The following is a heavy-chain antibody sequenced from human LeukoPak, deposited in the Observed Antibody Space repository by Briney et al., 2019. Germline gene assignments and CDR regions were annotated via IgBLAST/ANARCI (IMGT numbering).Heavy chain of an antibody. CDR3: ARVGSVTNFGVVSYYFDY. V-gene: IGHV5-51*01. Sequence: GESLKIPCKASGYSFDYYWIAWVRQMPGKGLEWMGIIYPDDSDSTYGPSFQGQVTISVDKSINTAYLQWSSLKASNTAIYYCARVGSVTNFGVVSYYFDYWGQGTLVTVSS. CDR1: GYSFDYYW. D-gene: IGHD3-3*01. CDR2: IYPDDSDS. J-gene: IGHJ4*02.